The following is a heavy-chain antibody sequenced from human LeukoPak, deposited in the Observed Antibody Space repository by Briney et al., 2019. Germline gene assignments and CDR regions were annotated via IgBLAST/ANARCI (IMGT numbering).Heavy chain of an antibody. CDR3: ARVFVDTAMVIGY. Sequence: RASVKVSCKASGYTFTGYYMHWVRQAPGQGLEWMGRINPNSGGTNYAQKLQGRVTMTTDTSTSTAYMELRSLRSDDTAVYYCARVFVDTAMVIGYWGQGTQVTVSS. CDR1: GYTFTGYY. J-gene: IGHJ4*02. V-gene: IGHV1-2*06. CDR2: INPNSGGT. D-gene: IGHD5-18*01.